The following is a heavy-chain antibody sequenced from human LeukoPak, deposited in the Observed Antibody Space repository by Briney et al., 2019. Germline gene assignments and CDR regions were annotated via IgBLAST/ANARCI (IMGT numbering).Heavy chain of an antibody. J-gene: IGHJ4*02. CDR1: GFTFSSYA. Sequence: GGSLRLSCAASGFTFSSYAMSWVRQAPGKGLEWVSAVSASGGITFYADSVKGRFTISRDNSKNTLYLQMNSLRAEDTAVYYCAKDSAKKYDDYWGQGTLVTVSS. D-gene: IGHD2/OR15-2a*01. V-gene: IGHV3-23*01. CDR2: VSASGGIT. CDR3: AKDSAKKYDDY.